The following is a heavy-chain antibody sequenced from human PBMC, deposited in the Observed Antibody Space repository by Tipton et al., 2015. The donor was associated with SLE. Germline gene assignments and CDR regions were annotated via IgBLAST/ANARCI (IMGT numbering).Heavy chain of an antibody. J-gene: IGHJ4*02. CDR1: GGSISSYY. V-gene: IGHV4-59*12. D-gene: IGHD7-27*01. Sequence: TLSLTCTVSGGSISSYYWSWIRQPPGKGLEWIGYTYYSGSTNYNPSLKSRVTISVDTSKNQFSLKLSSVTAADTAVYYCASDKTGGFFDYWGQGTLVTVSS. CDR3: ASDKTGGFFDY. CDR2: TYYSGST.